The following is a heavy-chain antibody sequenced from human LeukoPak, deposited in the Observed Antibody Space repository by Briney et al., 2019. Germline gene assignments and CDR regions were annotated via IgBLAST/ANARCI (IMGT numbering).Heavy chain of an antibody. J-gene: IGHJ4*02. CDR2: IYYTGST. CDR1: GGSISSGDYY. CDR3: ATDVRGIAVAATYYFDY. Sequence: SQTLSLTWTVSGGSISSGDYYWSWLRQPPGKGLVLIAGIYYTGSTYYNPCIKTRATISAHTTKNQFSLKLSSLTAPRTAVYYCATDVRGIAVAATYYFDYWGQGTLVTVSS. V-gene: IGHV4-30-4*08. D-gene: IGHD6-19*01.